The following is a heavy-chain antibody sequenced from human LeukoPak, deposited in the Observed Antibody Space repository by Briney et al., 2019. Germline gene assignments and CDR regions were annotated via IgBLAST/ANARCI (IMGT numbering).Heavy chain of an antibody. CDR3: ASQLFWSGYYKE. D-gene: IGHD3-3*01. Sequence: SETLSLTCTVSGDSIISSRYYWGWIRQPPGKGLEWIASIRYSGNTFYNPSFKSRVTISVDTSNNQLSLRLSSVTAADTAVYYCASQLFWSGYYKEWGQGTLVTVSS. CDR2: IRYSGNT. V-gene: IGHV4-39*01. CDR1: GDSIISSRYY. J-gene: IGHJ4*02.